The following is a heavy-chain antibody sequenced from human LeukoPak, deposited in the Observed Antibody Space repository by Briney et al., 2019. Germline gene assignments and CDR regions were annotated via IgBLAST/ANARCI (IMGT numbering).Heavy chain of an antibody. V-gene: IGHV4-31*03. CDR1: GGSISSGGYY. D-gene: IGHD6-6*01. CDR2: IYYSGST. CDR3: ATIAARRIDYYYYMDV. J-gene: IGHJ6*03. Sequence: SETLSLTYTVSGGSISSGGYYWSWIRQHPGKGLEWIGYIYYSGSTYYNPSLKSRVTISVDTSKNQFSLKLSSVTAADTAVYYCATIAARRIDYYYYMDVWGKGTTVTVSS.